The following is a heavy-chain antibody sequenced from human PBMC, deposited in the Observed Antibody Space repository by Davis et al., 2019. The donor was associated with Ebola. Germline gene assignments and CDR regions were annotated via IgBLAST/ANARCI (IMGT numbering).Heavy chain of an antibody. J-gene: IGHJ6*02. CDR3: ARGRQLLDYYYYGMDV. D-gene: IGHD6-6*01. CDR2: INPNSGGT. CDR1: GYTFTGYY. Sequence: ASVKVSCKASGYTFTGYYMHWVRQAPGQGLEWMGWINPNSGGTNYAQKFQGWVTMTRDTSISTAYMELSRLRSDDTAVYYCARGRQLLDYYYYGMDVWGQGTTVTVSS. V-gene: IGHV1-2*04.